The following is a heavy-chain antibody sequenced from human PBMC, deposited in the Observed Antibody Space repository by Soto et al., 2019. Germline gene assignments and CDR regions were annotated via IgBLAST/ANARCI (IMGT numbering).Heavy chain of an antibody. D-gene: IGHD5-12*01. CDR3: ARASRDGYNLDAFDI. Sequence: QVQLVESGGGVVQPGRSLRLSCAASGFTFSNHGMHWVRQAPGKGLDWVAVIWYDGSHEDYADSVKGRFTISRDNSKNTVSRQMKSLRVEDTAIYYCARASRDGYNLDAFDIWGQGTMLTVSS. CDR2: IWYDGSHE. V-gene: IGHV3-33*01. J-gene: IGHJ3*02. CDR1: GFTFSNHG.